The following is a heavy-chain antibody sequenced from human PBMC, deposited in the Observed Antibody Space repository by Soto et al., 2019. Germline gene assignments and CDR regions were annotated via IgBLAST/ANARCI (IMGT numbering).Heavy chain of an antibody. CDR1: GFTFSSYA. D-gene: IGHD2-21*01. J-gene: IGHJ3*02. CDR3: AKVTCTKGVVNALRAFDI. V-gene: IGHV3-23*01. CDR2: ISGSGGST. Sequence: GGSLRLSCAASGFTFSSYAMSWVGQAPGKGLEWVSAISGSGGSTFYADSVKGRFTISRDNYKNTLYLQMNSLRAEDTALYYCAKVTCTKGVVNALRAFDIWGQGTMVTVSS.